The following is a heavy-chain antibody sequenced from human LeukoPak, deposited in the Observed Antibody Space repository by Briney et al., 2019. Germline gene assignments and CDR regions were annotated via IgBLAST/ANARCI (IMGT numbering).Heavy chain of an antibody. V-gene: IGHV1-2*06. CDR2: INPNSGGT. D-gene: IGHD4-23*01. J-gene: IGHJ4*02. CDR1: GYTLTELS. CDR3: ARGGRWPPDY. Sequence: ASVKVSCKVSGYTLTELSTHWVRQTPGQGLEWMGRINPNSGGTNYAQKFQGRVTMTRGTSISTAYMELSRLRSDDTAVYYCARGGRWPPDYWGQGTLVTVSS.